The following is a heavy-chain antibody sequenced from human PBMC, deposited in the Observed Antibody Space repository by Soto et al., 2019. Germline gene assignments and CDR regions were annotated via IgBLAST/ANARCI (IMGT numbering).Heavy chain of an antibody. D-gene: IGHD3-22*01. CDR3: ARQDTSGYAFDS. Sequence: SETLSLTCTVSGGSISSFDWNWIRQSPGKGLEWIGYISDTGSTNYNPSLKGRVTISVDTSKKQFSLKLSSVTAADTAVYYCARQDTSGYAFDSWGPGTLVTVSS. V-gene: IGHV4-59*08. CDR2: ISDTGST. CDR1: GGSISSFD. J-gene: IGHJ4*02.